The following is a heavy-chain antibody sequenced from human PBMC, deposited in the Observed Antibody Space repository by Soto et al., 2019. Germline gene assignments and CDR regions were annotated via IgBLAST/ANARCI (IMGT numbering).Heavy chain of an antibody. V-gene: IGHV1-3*01. CDR2: INAGNGNT. Sequence: SVKVSCKTSGYTFTSYAMHWVRQAPGQRLEWMGWINAGNGNTKYSQKFQGRVTITRETSASTAYMELSSLRSEDTAVYYCERDRIYDIWFDPWGQGTLVTVYS. D-gene: IGHD2-2*01. CDR3: ERDRIYDIWFDP. CDR1: GYTFTSYA. J-gene: IGHJ5*02.